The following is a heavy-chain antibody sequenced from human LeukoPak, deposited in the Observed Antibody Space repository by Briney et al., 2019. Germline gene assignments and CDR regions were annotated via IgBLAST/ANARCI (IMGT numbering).Heavy chain of an antibody. D-gene: IGHD1-26*01. CDR3: GSGTIVGARGADN. V-gene: IGHV4-34*01. CDR1: GGSFSGYY. Sequence: PSETLSLNCAVYGGSFSGYYWSWIRQPPGKGLEWIGEINHSGSTNYNPSLKSRVTISVDTSKNQFSLKLSSVTAADTAVYYCGSGTIVGARGADNWGQGTLVTVSS. CDR2: INHSGST. J-gene: IGHJ4*02.